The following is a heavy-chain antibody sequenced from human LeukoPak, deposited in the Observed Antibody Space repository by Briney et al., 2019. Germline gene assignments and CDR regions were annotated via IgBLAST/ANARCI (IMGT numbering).Heavy chain of an antibody. V-gene: IGHV4-59*08. CDR1: GGSISSYY. D-gene: IGHD3-10*01. Sequence: SEALSLTCSVSGGSISSYYWRWIRQPPREGLEGIGYIFYSGSTNYNHSLKGRDTISIDTSKNQFSLKLSSTTAADTAMYYCASLLWFGKYDYWGQGTLVTVSS. J-gene: IGHJ4*02. CDR2: IFYSGST. CDR3: ASLLWFGKYDY.